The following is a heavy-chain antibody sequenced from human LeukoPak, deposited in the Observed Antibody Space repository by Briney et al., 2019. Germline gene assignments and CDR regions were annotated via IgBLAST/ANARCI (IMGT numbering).Heavy chain of an antibody. Sequence: ASVTVSCKASGYTFTGYYMHWVRQAPGQGLEWMGRINPNSGGTNYAQKFQGRVTMTRDTSISTAYMELSRLRSDDTAVYYCARDRYYYDSSGLIDYWGQGTLVTVSS. CDR3: ARDRYYYDSSGLIDY. V-gene: IGHV1-2*06. CDR2: INPNSGGT. CDR1: GYTFTGYY. J-gene: IGHJ4*02. D-gene: IGHD3-22*01.